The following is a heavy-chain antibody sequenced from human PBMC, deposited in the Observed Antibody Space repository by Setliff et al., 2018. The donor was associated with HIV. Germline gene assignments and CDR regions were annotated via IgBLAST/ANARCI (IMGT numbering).Heavy chain of an antibody. J-gene: IGHJ4*02. D-gene: IGHD3-10*01. CDR1: GYTFTSYG. CDR3: AREARDVVRGVIIADY. CDR2: ISAYSGGT. V-gene: IGHV1-18*01. Sequence: ASVKVSCKASGYTFTSYGIIWVRQAPGQGLEWMGWISAYSGGTNYAQKLQGRVTMTTDTSTSTAYMELESLRSDDTAVYYCAREARDVVRGVIIADYWGQGTLVTVSS.